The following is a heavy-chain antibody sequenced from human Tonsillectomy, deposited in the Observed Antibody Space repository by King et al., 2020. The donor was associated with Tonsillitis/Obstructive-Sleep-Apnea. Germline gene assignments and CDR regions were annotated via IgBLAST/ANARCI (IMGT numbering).Heavy chain of an antibody. J-gene: IGHJ3*02. V-gene: IGHV3-21*01. CDR1: GFTFNNXS. Sequence: QLVQSGGGLVKPGGSLRLSCAAXGFTFNNXSLNWVRQAPGKGLEWVSFIDSSSSYIYSTDSLKGRFTISRDHTNNSLYLQMNSLRADDTAMYYCARDSLTYDAFDIWGQGTMVTVSS. CDR3: ARDSLTYDAFDI. CDR2: IDSSSSYI.